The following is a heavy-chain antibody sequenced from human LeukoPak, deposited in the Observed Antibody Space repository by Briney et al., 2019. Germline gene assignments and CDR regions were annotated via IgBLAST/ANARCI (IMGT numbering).Heavy chain of an antibody. CDR3: AGMFEGNWFDP. Sequence: ASVKVSCKPSGFTFRTSAMQWVRQSRGQRLEWIGCIVVGSGNTKYSQNFQERVSITRDMSTSTVYMELSNLRSEDTAVYYCAGMFEGNWFDPWGQGTLVTVSS. CDR2: IVVGSGNT. D-gene: IGHD3-10*02. V-gene: IGHV1-58*02. CDR1: GFTFRTSA. J-gene: IGHJ5*02.